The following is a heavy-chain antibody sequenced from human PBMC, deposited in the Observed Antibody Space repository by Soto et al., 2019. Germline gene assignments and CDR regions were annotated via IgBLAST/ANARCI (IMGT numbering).Heavy chain of an antibody. D-gene: IGHD6-13*01. Sequence: QVQLVESGGGVVQPGRSLRLSCAASGFTFSNFGMHWVRQAPGKGLEWVASISYDGNIKYSADSVKGRFTISRDNSKNTLYLQMNSLRREDAAGYYCAKFWGAVTAAVDVYWGQGTLVTVSS. CDR1: GFTFSNFG. CDR3: AKFWGAVTAAVDVY. V-gene: IGHV3-30*18. J-gene: IGHJ4*02. CDR2: ISYDGNIK.